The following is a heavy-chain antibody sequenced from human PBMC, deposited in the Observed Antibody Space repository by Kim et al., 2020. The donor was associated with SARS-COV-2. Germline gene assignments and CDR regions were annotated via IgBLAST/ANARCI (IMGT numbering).Heavy chain of an antibody. V-gene: IGHV4-59*08. CDR2: IYYSGST. CDR3: ARLRHSSGWLDAFDI. D-gene: IGHD6-19*01. Sequence: SETLSLTCTVSGGSVSSYYWSWIRQPPGKGLEWIGYIYYSGSTNYNPSLKSRVTISVDTSKNQFSLKLSSVTAADTAVYYCARLRHSSGWLDAFDIWGQGTMVTVSS. CDR1: GGSVSSYY. J-gene: IGHJ3*02.